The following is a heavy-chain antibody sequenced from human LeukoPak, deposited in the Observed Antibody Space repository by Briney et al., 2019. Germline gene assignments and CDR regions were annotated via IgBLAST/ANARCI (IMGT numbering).Heavy chain of an antibody. CDR1: GFTFSNFA. V-gene: IGHV3-23*01. CDR3: AKDFISGDGKWDIVK. CDR2: IVGVSGRR. D-gene: IGHD7-27*01. Sequence: GGSLRLSCVASGFTFSNFAMSWVRQAPGKGLEWVSGIVGVSGRREYADSVKARFTISRDNSRNTVYLDMKSLSAEDTAMYYCAKDFISGDGKWDIVKWGQGTLVTVSS. J-gene: IGHJ4*02.